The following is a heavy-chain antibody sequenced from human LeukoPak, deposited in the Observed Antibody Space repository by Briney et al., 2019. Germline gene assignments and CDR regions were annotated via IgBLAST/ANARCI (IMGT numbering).Heavy chain of an antibody. CDR1: GFTFSSYD. CDR2: IGTAGDT. V-gene: IGHV3-13*04. Sequence: GESLRLSCAASGFTFSSYDMHWVRQATGEGLEWVSTIGTAGDTYYADSVKGRFTISRENAKNSVHLQMNSLRAGDTAVYYCGRVVAGYREYYFDYWGQRTLVTVSS. CDR3: GRVVAGYREYYFDY. J-gene: IGHJ4*02. D-gene: IGHD6-19*01.